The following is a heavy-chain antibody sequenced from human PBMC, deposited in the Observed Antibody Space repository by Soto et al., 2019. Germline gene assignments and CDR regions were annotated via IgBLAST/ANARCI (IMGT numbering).Heavy chain of an antibody. V-gene: IGHV1-3*01. CDR2: IEAGDGRT. Sequence: QVQLVQSGTEVKKPGASVKISCEASGYIFTMYTIHWVRQAPGQRLEWMGWIEAGDGRTRYSQTFQDRVTITRDASARTAYMEVSSLRSEDTAVYYCARSSGWYALDIWGQGTMVIVSS. D-gene: IGHD6-19*01. J-gene: IGHJ3*02. CDR3: ARSSGWYALDI. CDR1: GYIFTMYT.